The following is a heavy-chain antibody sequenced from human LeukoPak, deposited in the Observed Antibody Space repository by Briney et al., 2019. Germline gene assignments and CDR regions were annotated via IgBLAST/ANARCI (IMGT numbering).Heavy chain of an antibody. CDR1: GYTFTGYY. Sequence: ASVKVSCKASGYTFTGYYMHWVRQAPGQGLEWMGWINPNSGGTNYAQKFQGRVTMTRDTSISTAYMELSSLRSEDTAVYYCARDYGSGSYPFDYWGQGTLVTVSS. J-gene: IGHJ4*02. V-gene: IGHV1-2*02. CDR2: INPNSGGT. D-gene: IGHD3-10*01. CDR3: ARDYGSGSYPFDY.